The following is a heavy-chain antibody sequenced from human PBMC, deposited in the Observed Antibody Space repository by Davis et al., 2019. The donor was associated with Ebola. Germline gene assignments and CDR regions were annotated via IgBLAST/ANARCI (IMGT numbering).Heavy chain of an antibody. CDR3: ARDADTAMVTDWFDP. J-gene: IGHJ5*02. Sequence: GGSLRLSCAASGFTFSSYGMHWVRQAPGKGLEWVANIKQDGSEKYYVDSVKGRFTISRDNAKNSLYLQMNSLRAEDTAVYYCARDADTAMVTDWFDPWGQGTLVTVSS. CDR1: GFTFSSYG. V-gene: IGHV3-7*01. D-gene: IGHD5-18*01. CDR2: IKQDGSEK.